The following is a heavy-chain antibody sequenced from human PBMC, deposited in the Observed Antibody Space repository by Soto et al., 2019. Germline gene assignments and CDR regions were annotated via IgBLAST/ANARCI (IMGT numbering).Heavy chain of an antibody. CDR1: GYSISSAYY. D-gene: IGHD2-15*01. V-gene: IGHV4-38-2*01. CDR3: ARGSATPVDY. J-gene: IGHJ4*02. Sequence: PSETLSLTCAVSGYSISSAYYWGWIRQPPGKGLEWIGTISPSGSTHCKPSLRSRVTISMDTSKNQFSLRLTSVTAADTAVYYCARGSATPVDYWGQGTLVTVSS. CDR2: ISPSGST.